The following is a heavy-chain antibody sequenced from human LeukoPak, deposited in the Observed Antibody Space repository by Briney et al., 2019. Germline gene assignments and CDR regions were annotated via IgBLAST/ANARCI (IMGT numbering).Heavy chain of an antibody. Sequence: SETLSLTCTVSGGSISSSSYYWGWIRQPPGKGLEWIGSIYHSGSTYYNPSLKSRVTISVDTSKNQFSLKLSSVTAADTAVYYCARNIHDFWSGYYTRFDPWGQGTLVTVSS. CDR1: GGSISSSSYY. D-gene: IGHD3-3*01. CDR3: ARNIHDFWSGYYTRFDP. CDR2: IYHSGST. V-gene: IGHV4-39*07. J-gene: IGHJ5*02.